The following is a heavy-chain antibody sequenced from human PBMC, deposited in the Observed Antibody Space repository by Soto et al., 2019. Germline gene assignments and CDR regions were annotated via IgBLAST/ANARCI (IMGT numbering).Heavy chain of an antibody. CDR1: SGSISSGGYY. V-gene: IGHV4-31*03. CDR3: ARWPQLEPRFDY. D-gene: IGHD1-1*01. CDR2: IYCSGIT. Sequence: QVQLQESGPGLVKPSQTLSLTCTVSSGSISSGGYYWSWIRQHPGKGLEWIGYIYCSGITYYNPSLKSRVTISVDTSKNQFSLKLSSVTAADTAVYYCARWPQLEPRFDYWGQGTLVTVSS. J-gene: IGHJ4*02.